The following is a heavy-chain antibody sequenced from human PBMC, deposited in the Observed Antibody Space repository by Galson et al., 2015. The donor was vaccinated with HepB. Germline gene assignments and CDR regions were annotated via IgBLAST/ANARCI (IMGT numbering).Heavy chain of an antibody. J-gene: IGHJ4*02. Sequence: SETLSLPCTVSGGSVSISGSYWVWIRQPPGKGPEWIGSVYYTGTTSYHPSLKSRVDISLDTPKNQFSLKLTSATIADTAVYYCARRFYGWLYHYHFDVWGQGLLVTVSS. CDR1: GGSVSISGSY. CDR2: VYYTGTT. D-gene: IGHD6-19*01. CDR3: ARRFYGWLYHYHFDV. V-gene: IGHV4-39*01.